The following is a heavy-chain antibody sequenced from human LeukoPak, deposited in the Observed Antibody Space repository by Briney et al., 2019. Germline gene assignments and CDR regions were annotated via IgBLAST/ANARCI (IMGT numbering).Heavy chain of an antibody. V-gene: IGHV1-2*02. CDR2: INPNSGGT. J-gene: IGHJ6*03. D-gene: IGHD3-3*01. CDR3: ARVGDNYDFWSGYTYYYYMDV. CDR1: GYTFTGYY. Sequence: ASVKVSCKASGYTFTGYYMHWVRQAPGQGLEWMGWINPNSGGTNYAQKFQGRVTMTRDTSISTAYMELSSLRSEDTAVYYCARVGDNYDFWSGYTYYYYMDVWGKGTTVTVSS.